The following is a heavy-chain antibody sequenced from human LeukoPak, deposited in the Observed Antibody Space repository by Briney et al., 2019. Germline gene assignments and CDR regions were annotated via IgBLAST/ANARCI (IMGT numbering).Heavy chain of an antibody. V-gene: IGHV1-46*01. J-gene: IGHJ4*02. CDR3: AREGCSSTSCYPDY. Sequence: GASVKVSCKASGYTFTGYYMHWVRQAPGQGLEWMGIINPSGGGTSNAQKFQGRVTMTRDTSTGTDYMELSSLRSEDTAVYYCAREGCSSTSCYPDYWGQGTLVTVSS. D-gene: IGHD2-2*01. CDR2: INPSGGGT. CDR1: GYTFTGYY.